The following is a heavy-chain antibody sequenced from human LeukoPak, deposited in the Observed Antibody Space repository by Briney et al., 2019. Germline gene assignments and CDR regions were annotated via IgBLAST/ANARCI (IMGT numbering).Heavy chain of an antibody. CDR2: MNPNSGNT. D-gene: IGHD3-10*01. CDR1: GYTFTSYD. Sequence: ASVKVSCKASGYTFTSYDINWVRQATGQGLEWMGWMNPNSGNTGYAQKFQGRVTMTRNTSISTAYMELSSLRSEDTAVYYCARDPDYYGSGSYYKYGYWGQGTLVTVSS. J-gene: IGHJ4*02. V-gene: IGHV1-8*01. CDR3: ARDPDYYGSGSYYKYGY.